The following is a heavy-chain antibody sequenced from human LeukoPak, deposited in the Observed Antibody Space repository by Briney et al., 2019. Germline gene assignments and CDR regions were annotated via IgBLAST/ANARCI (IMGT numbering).Heavy chain of an antibody. CDR1: GGTFSSSA. CDR3: ARGNWNDRGYYFDY. Sequence: GASVKVSCKASGGTFSSSAISWERQAPGRWLEWMGGIIPIFGTSNYAQKFQGRVTITADESTSTAYMELSSLRSADTAVYYCARGNWNDRGYYFDYWGQGTLVTVSS. D-gene: IGHD1-1*01. V-gene: IGHV1-69*13. J-gene: IGHJ4*02. CDR2: IIPIFGTS.